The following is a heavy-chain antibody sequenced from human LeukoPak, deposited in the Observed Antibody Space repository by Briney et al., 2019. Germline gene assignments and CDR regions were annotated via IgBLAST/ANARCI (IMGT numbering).Heavy chain of an antibody. CDR1: GYTFTSYD. Sequence: ASVKVSCKASGYTFTSYDINWVRQATGQGLEWMGRMSPNSGNTGYAQKFQGRVTMTRSTSMSTAYMELSSLKSEDTAVYYCTRGPPNWGYDYWGQGTLVTVSS. CDR3: TRGPPNWGYDY. J-gene: IGHJ4*02. CDR2: MSPNSGNT. D-gene: IGHD7-27*01. V-gene: IGHV1-8*01.